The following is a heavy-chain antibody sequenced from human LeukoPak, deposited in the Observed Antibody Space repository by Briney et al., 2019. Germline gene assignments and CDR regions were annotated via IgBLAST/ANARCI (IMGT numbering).Heavy chain of an antibody. Sequence: GGFLRLSCAASGFTFSSYSMNLVRQAPGKGLEWVSSIRSSSTYIYYASSVKGRFTISRDHAKSSLYLQMNSLRAEDTAVYYCATTISGSNCDYWGQGTLVTVSS. J-gene: IGHJ4*01. V-gene: IGHV3-21*01. D-gene: IGHD1-26*01. CDR2: IRSSSTYI. CDR3: ATTISGSNCDY. CDR1: GFTFSSYS.